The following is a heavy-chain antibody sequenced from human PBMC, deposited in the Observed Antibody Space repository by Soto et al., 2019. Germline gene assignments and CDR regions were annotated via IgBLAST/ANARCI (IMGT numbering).Heavy chain of an antibody. CDR2: IYPGDSDT. V-gene: IGHV5-51*01. CDR1: GYSFTSYW. CDR3: ARGDTYYYDSSGLNDAFDI. Sequence: GESLKISCKGSGYSFTSYWIGWVRQMPGKGLEWMGIIYPGDSDTRYSPSFQGQVTISADKSISTAYLQWSSLKASDTAMYYCARGDTYYYDSSGLNDAFDIWGQGTMVTVSS. J-gene: IGHJ3*02. D-gene: IGHD3-22*01.